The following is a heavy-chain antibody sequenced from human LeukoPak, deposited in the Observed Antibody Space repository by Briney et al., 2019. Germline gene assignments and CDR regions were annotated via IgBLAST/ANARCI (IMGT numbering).Heavy chain of an antibody. J-gene: IGHJ4*02. V-gene: IGHV1-2*02. D-gene: IGHD3-22*01. CDR1: GYTFAGYY. CDR2: INPNSGGT. Sequence: GASVKVSCKASGYTFAGYYMHWVRQAPGQGLEWMGWINPNSGGTNYAQKFQGRVTMTRDTSISTAYMELSRLRSDDTAVYYCARLTYYYDSSRSFDYWGQGTLVTVSS. CDR3: ARLTYYYDSSRSFDY.